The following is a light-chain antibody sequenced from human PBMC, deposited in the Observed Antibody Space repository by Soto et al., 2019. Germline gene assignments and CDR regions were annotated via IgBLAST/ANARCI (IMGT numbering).Light chain of an antibody. CDR2: KAS. V-gene: IGKV1-5*03. CDR3: QQYNSYST. CDR1: QTISTW. Sequence: DIQMTQSPPTLSASVGDRVTITCRASQTISTWLAWYQQKPGKAPKLLIYKASKLENGGPSRFSGSGSGTEFTLTISSLQPDDFATYYCQQYNSYSTFGQGTKVDIK. J-gene: IGKJ1*01.